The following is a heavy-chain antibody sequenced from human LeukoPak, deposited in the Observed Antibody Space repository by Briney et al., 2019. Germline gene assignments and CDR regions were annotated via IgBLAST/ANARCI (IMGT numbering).Heavy chain of an antibody. V-gene: IGHV3-9*01. CDR1: GFTFHDYA. D-gene: IGHD3-10*01. CDR3: ARVGRRGDYFDY. CDR2: ITWNSGYI. Sequence: GGSLRLSCAASGFTFHDYAMHWVRQAPGRGLEWVSGITWNSGYIVYADSVKGRFTISRDNAKNSLYLQMNSLRAEDTAVYYCARVGRRGDYFDYRGQGTLVTVSS. J-gene: IGHJ4*02.